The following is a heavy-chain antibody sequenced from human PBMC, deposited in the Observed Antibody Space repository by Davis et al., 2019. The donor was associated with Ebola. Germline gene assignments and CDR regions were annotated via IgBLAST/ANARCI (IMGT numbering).Heavy chain of an antibody. D-gene: IGHD6-19*01. Sequence: GESLKISCAASGFTFSSYAMSWVRQAPGKGLEWVSAISGSGGSTYYADSVKGRFTISRDNSKNTLYLQMNSLRAEDTAVYYCARDRAVAGIDYWGQGTLVTVSS. CDR1: GFTFSSYA. V-gene: IGHV3-23*01. CDR2: ISGSGGST. CDR3: ARDRAVAGIDY. J-gene: IGHJ4*02.